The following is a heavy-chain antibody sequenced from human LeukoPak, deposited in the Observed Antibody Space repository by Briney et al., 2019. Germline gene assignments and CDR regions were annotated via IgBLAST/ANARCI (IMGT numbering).Heavy chain of an antibody. V-gene: IGHV4-59*08. CDR3: ASDGGQGY. CDR1: GGSISSYY. Sequence: SETPSLTCTVSGGSISSYYWSWIRQPPGKGLEWIGYISYNGTTNYNPSLKSRLTISLDTSKKQFSLKLSSVTAADTAVYYCASDGGQGYWGQGILVTVSS. CDR2: ISYNGTT. J-gene: IGHJ4*02. D-gene: IGHD3-10*01.